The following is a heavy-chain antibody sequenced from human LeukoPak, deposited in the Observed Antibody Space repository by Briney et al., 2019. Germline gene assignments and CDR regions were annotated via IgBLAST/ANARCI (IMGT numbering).Heavy chain of an antibody. CDR2: ISYDGSNK. Sequence: QSGGSLRLSCAASGFTFSSYGMHWLRQAPGKGLEGVAVISYDGSNKYYADSVKGRFTISRDNSKNTLYLQMNSLRAEDTAVYYCAKVITPDEFWSGYSLDYWGQGTLVTVSS. J-gene: IGHJ4*02. D-gene: IGHD3-3*01. CDR1: GFTFSSYG. V-gene: IGHV3-30*18. CDR3: AKVITPDEFWSGYSLDY.